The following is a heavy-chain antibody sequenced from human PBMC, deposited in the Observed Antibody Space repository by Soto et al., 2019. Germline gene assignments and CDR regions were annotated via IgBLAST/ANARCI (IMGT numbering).Heavy chain of an antibody. CDR1: GGTFSSYA. V-gene: IGHV1-69*13. CDR3: ALWAVADNWFDP. Sequence: SVKVSCKASGGTFSSYAISWVRQAPGQGLEWMGGIIPIFGTANYAQKFQGRVTITADESTSTAYMELSSLRSEDTAVYYCALWAVADNWFDPWGQGTLVTVSS. CDR2: IIPIFGTA. J-gene: IGHJ5*02. D-gene: IGHD6-19*01.